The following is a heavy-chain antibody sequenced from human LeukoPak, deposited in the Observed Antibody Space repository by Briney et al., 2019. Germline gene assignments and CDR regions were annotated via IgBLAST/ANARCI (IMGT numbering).Heavy chain of an antibody. V-gene: IGHV1-24*01. CDR2: FDPEDGET. Sequence: ASVKVSCKVSGYTLTELSMHWVRQAPGKGLEWMGGFDPEDGETIYAQKFQGRVTMTRDTSTSTVYMELSSLRSEDTAVYYCARDDFDIVVVPAAMGRGGVDYWGQGTLVTVSS. CDR3: ARDDFDIVVVPAAMGRGGVDY. J-gene: IGHJ4*02. CDR1: GYTLTELS. D-gene: IGHD2-2*01.